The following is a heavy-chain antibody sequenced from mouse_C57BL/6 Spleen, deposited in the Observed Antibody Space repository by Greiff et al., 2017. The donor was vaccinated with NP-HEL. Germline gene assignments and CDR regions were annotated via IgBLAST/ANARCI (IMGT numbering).Heavy chain of an antibody. CDR2: IDPSDSYT. D-gene: IGHD2-4*01. Sequence: VQLQESGAELVMPGASVKLSCKASGYTFTSYWMHWVKQRPGQGLEWIGEIDPSDSYTNYNQKFKGKSTLTVDKSSSTAYMQLSSLTSEDSAVYYCARREDYDGNYFDYWGQGTTLTVSS. CDR3: ARREDYDGNYFDY. V-gene: IGHV1-69*01. CDR1: GYTFTSYW. J-gene: IGHJ2*01.